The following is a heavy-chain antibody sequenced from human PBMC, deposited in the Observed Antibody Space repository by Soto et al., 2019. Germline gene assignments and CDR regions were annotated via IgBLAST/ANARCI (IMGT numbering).Heavy chain of an antibody. D-gene: IGHD2-15*01. Sequence: VQLVESGGGVVQPGRSLRLSCAASGFTFSSYGMHWVRQAPGKGLEWVAVISYDGSNKYYADSVKGRFTISRDNSKNTLYLQMNSLRAEDTAVYYCAKSGSVLAWYAFDIWGQGTMVTVSS. CDR2: ISYDGSNK. J-gene: IGHJ3*02. V-gene: IGHV3-30*18. CDR3: AKSGSVLAWYAFDI. CDR1: GFTFSSYG.